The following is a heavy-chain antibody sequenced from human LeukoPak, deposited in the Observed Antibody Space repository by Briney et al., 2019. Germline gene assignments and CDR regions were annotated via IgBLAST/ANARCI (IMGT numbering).Heavy chain of an antibody. V-gene: IGHV4-59*01. CDR3: ARKNYYDSSGYCDI. J-gene: IGHJ3*02. CDR2: IYYSGST. D-gene: IGHD3-22*01. Sequence: PSETLSLXCTVSGGSNSSYYWSWIRQPPGKGPESIGYIYYSGSTNYNPSLKSRVTISVDTSKNQFSLKLSSVTAADTAVYYCARKNYYDSSGYCDIWGQGTMVTVSS. CDR1: GGSNSSYY.